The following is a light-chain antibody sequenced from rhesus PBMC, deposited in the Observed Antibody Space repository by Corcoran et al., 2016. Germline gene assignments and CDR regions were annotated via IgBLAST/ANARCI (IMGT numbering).Light chain of an antibody. CDR3: YQHSSGWT. Sequence: QVILTQSPATLSLSPGERATLSCRASQSVSSYLAWYQQKPGQAPRLLIYGASTRATGIPDRFSGSGSGTDFVLTISSLEPEDFAVYYCYQHSSGWTFGQGTKVEIK. CDR1: QSVSSY. V-gene: IGKV3-10*01. CDR2: GAS. J-gene: IGKJ1*01.